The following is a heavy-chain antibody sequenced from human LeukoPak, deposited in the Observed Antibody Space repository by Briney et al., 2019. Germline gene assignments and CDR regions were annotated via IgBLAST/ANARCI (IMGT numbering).Heavy chain of an antibody. CDR3: ARDTKYSSSWYGVYYYYYYMDV. Sequence: GGSLRLSCAASGFTFSSYSMNWVRQAPGKGLEWVSSISSSSSYIYYADSVKGRFTISRDNAKNSLYLQMNSLGAEDTAVYYCARDTKYSSSWYGVYYYYYYMDVWGKGTTVTISS. CDR2: ISSSSSYI. J-gene: IGHJ6*03. D-gene: IGHD6-13*01. CDR1: GFTFSSYS. V-gene: IGHV3-21*01.